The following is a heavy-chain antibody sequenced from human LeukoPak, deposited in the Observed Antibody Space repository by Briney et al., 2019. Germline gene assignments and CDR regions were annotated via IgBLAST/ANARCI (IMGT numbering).Heavy chain of an antibody. CDR2: ISYDGSNK. Sequence: GGSLRLSCAASGFTFSSYGMHWVRQAPGKGLEWVAVISYDGSNKYYADSVKGRFTISRDNSENTLYLQMDSLRTEDTAVYYCAKQYRSRYYYDNSAYVYWGQGTLVTVSS. J-gene: IGHJ4*02. CDR1: GFTFSSYG. D-gene: IGHD3-22*01. CDR3: AKQYRSRYYYDNSAYVY. V-gene: IGHV3-30*18.